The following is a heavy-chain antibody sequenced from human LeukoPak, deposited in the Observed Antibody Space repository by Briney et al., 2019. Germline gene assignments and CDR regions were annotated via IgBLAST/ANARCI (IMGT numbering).Heavy chain of an antibody. V-gene: IGHV4-59*01. CDR2: IYYSGST. CDR1: GGSFSGYY. D-gene: IGHD2-2*01. CDR3: ARVFPQYGYFDY. J-gene: IGHJ4*02. Sequence: SETLSLTCAVYGGSFSGYYWSWIRQPPGKGLEWIGYIYYSGSTNYNPSLKSRVTISVDTSKNQFSLKLSSVTAADTAVYYCARVFPQYGYFDYWGQGTLVTVSS.